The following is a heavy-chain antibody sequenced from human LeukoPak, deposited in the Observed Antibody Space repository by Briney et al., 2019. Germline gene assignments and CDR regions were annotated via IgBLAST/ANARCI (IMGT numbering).Heavy chain of an antibody. Sequence: ASVKVSCKASGGTFSSYAISWVRQAPGQGLEWMGGFDPEDGETIYAQKFQGRVTMTEDTSTDTAYMELSSLRSEDTAVYYCATPRPNSSSWYHPFYYYYGMDVWGQGTTVTVSS. CDR2: FDPEDGET. D-gene: IGHD6-13*01. J-gene: IGHJ6*02. CDR1: GGTFSSYA. CDR3: ATPRPNSSSWYHPFYYYYGMDV. V-gene: IGHV1-24*01.